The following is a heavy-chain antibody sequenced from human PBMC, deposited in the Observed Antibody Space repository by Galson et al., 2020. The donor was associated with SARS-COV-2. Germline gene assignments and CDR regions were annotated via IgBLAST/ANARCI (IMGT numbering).Heavy chain of an antibody. Sequence: KIGESLKISCAASGFTFSDYYMSWIRQAPGQGLEWVSYISSSGSTIYYADSVKGRFTISRDNPKNSLYLQMNSLRAEDTAVYYCARDPRGWYWFDPWGQGTLVTVSS. CDR2: ISSSGSTI. D-gene: IGHD6-19*01. CDR1: GFTFSDYY. J-gene: IGHJ5*02. V-gene: IGHV3-11*01. CDR3: ARDPRGWYWFDP.